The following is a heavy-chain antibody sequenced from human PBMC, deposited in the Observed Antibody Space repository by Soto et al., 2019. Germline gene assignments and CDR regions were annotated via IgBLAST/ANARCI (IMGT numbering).Heavy chain of an antibody. CDR2: IYPGDSDT. CDR3: AIVSDRGGWYLMSDAVDI. J-gene: IGHJ3*02. V-gene: IGHV5-51*01. CDR1: GYGFTSYW. D-gene: IGHD6-19*01. Sequence: GEALKISCKGSGYGFTSYWIGWVRQMPGKGLGWMGIIYPGDSDTIYSPSFQAQVTISADKSISTAYLQGSSLKAWETAMYYCAIVSDRGGWYLMSDAVDIWGQGTMVAVSS.